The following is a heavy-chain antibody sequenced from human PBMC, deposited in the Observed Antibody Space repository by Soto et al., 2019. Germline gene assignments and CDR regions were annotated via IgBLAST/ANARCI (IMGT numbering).Heavy chain of an antibody. CDR3: ARHYPIGNNWNYFYY. CDR2: IFYTGST. Sequence: QVQLQESGPGLVKPSETLSPTCTVSDGSISSNYWGWIRQPPGKGLEWIGYIFYTGSTHYNPSLKRRVTIAVDTSKNQFALKLSSVTAADTAVYYCARHYPIGNNWNYFYYWGKGTLVTVAS. D-gene: IGHD1-1*01. CDR1: DGSISSNY. J-gene: IGHJ4*02. V-gene: IGHV4-59*08.